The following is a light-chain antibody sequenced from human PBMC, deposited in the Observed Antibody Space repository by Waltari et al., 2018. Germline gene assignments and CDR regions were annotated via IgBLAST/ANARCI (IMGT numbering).Light chain of an antibody. Sequence: NFFTQSPSTLALFPGGGTTPSCRASQSVTRFLAWYQQKPGQAPRLLIYGASNRATGIPDRFSGSGSGTDFSLTISSLEPEDFAVYYCQHHLKLPPTFGEGTKVEIK. V-gene: IGKV3-11*01. CDR3: QHHLKLPPT. CDR1: QSVTRF. CDR2: GAS. J-gene: IGKJ2*01.